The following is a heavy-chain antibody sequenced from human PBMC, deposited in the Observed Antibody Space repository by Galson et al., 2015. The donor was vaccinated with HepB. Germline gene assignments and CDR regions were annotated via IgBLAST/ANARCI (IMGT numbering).Heavy chain of an antibody. CDR1: GFTFSSHW. D-gene: IGHD3-3*01. CDR2: IQQDGSEK. J-gene: IGHJ6*02. Sequence: SLRLSCAASGFTFSSHWMSWVRQAPGKGLEWVANIQQDGSEKYYVDSVKGRFTISRDNAKNSLYLQMNSLRAEDTAVYYCARVPDLYYDFWSGYYATQKYYYYGMDVWGQGATVTVSS. V-gene: IGHV3-7*04. CDR3: ARVPDLYYDFWSGYYATQKYYYYGMDV.